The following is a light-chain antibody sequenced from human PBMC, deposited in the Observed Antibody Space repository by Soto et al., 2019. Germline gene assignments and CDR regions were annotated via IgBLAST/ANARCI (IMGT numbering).Light chain of an antibody. V-gene: IGLV2-23*01. CDR3: CSYAGSSTVV. J-gene: IGLJ2*01. CDR1: SSDVGSYNL. Sequence: QSALTQPASVSGSPGQSITISCTGTSSDVGSYNLVSWYQQHPGKAPKLMIYEGSQRPSGVSNRFSGSKSGNTASLTISGLQAEDEADYYGCSYAGSSTVVFGGGTKLTVL. CDR2: EGS.